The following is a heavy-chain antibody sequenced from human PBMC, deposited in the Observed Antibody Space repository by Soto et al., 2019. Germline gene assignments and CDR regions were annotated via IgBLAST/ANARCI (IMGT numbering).Heavy chain of an antibody. D-gene: IGHD3-10*01. J-gene: IGHJ4*02. CDR2: FIPMVSMS. CDR3: ATNYGSGSTHFDH. V-gene: IGHV1-69*02. Sequence: QVLLVQSGAEVKKPGSSVKVSCTASRDTFSFYTISWVRQGPGQGPQWMGRFIPMVSMSDYARRFQGRVTITADTATSTVYMQLHSLRSEDTAVYYCATNYGSGSTHFDHWGQGTLVTVSS. CDR1: RDTFSFYT.